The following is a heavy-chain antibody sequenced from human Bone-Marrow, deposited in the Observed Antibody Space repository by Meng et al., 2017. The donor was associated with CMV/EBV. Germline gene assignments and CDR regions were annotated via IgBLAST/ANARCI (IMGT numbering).Heavy chain of an antibody. J-gene: IGHJ5*02. CDR2: IRYDGSNK. CDR1: GFTFSSYG. V-gene: IGHV3-30*02. CDR3: AKELIVVVPAANWFDP. D-gene: IGHD2-2*01. Sequence: GSLRLSCAASGFTFSSYGMHWVRQAPGKGLEWVAFIRYDGSNKYYADSVKGRFTISRDNSKNTLYLQMNSLRAEDTAVYYCAKELIVVVPAANWFDPWGQGTRVTVYS.